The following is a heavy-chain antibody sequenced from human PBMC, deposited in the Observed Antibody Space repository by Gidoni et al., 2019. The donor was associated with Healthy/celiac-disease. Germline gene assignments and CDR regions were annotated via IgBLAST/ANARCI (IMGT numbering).Heavy chain of an antibody. V-gene: IGHV3-33*01. CDR3: ARDSSLIDLGYDSSGPDY. Sequence: QGQLVEAGGGGVQPGRSLRLSCAASGFTFSSYGVHWVRQAPGKGLEWVAVIWYDGSNKYYAYSVKGRFTISRDNSKNTLYLQMNSLRAEDTAVYYCARDSSLIDLGYDSSGPDYWGQGTLVTVSS. CDR1: GFTFSSYG. D-gene: IGHD3-22*01. J-gene: IGHJ4*02. CDR2: IWYDGSNK.